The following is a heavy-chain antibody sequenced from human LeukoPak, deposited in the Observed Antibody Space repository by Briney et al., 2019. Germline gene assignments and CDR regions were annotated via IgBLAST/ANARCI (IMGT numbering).Heavy chain of an antibody. CDR2: IYYRGST. J-gene: IGHJ4*02. Sequence: SETLSLTCTVSGGSISSTIYYWGWIRQPPGKGLEWIGSIYYRGSTYYNPSLKSRVAISVDTSKNQFSLKLSSVTAADTAMYYCARVSGYDWESFYDYWGQGSLVTVSS. CDR1: GGSISSTIYY. D-gene: IGHD5-12*01. CDR3: ARVSGYDWESFYDY. V-gene: IGHV4-39*07.